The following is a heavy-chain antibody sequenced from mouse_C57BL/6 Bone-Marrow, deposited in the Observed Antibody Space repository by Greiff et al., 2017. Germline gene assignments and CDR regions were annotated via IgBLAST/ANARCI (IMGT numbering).Heavy chain of an antibody. D-gene: IGHD3-2*02. CDR2: IYPRSGNT. J-gene: IGHJ3*01. CDR3: ARRAAQATEFAY. Sequence: QVQLQQSGAELARPGASVTLSCKASGYTFTSYGISWVQQRTGQGLEWIGEIYPRSGNTYYNEKFKGKATLTADKSTSTAYMELRSLTSEDSAVYFCARRAAQATEFAYWGQGTLVTVSA. V-gene: IGHV1-81*01. CDR1: GYTFTSYG.